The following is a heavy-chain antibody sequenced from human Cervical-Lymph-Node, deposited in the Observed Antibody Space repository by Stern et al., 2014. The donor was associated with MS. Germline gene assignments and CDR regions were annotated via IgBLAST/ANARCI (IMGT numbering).Heavy chain of an antibody. D-gene: IGHD5-18*01. Sequence: QITLKESGPALVKPTQTLTLTCSFSGFSLNTEGVAVGWVRQPPGKALEWLAFRSGDDDKRSRQSLKSRLTITKYTSKNQVVLTMTNMDPVDTATYYCTHRPDTGMETWGQGTLVIVSS. CDR2: RSGDDDK. CDR1: GFSLNTEGVA. J-gene: IGHJ5*02. V-gene: IGHV2-5*02. CDR3: THRPDTGMET.